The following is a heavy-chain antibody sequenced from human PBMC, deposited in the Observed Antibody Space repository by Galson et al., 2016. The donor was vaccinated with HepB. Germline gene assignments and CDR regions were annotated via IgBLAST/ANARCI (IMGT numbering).Heavy chain of an antibody. D-gene: IGHD6-19*01. CDR2: ISGSGGSR. J-gene: IGHJ4*02. CDR3: ASRHSGWYYFDY. Sequence: SLRLSCAASGFTFSSYVMSWVRQAPGKGLEWVSGISGSGGSRYYADSVRGRFTISRDNSKNSLYLQMNSLRAEDTAVYYCASRHSGWYYFDYWGQGTLVTVSS. V-gene: IGHV3-23*01. CDR1: GFTFSSYV.